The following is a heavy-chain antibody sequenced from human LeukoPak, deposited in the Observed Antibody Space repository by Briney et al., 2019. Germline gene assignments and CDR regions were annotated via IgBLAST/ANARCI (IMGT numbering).Heavy chain of an antibody. V-gene: IGHV3-30*02. CDR3: AKDYSLVVVIPDAFDI. CDR2: IRYDGSNK. D-gene: IGHD3-22*01. J-gene: IGHJ3*02. Sequence: QPGGSLRLSCAASGFTFSSYGMHWVRQAPGKGLEWVAFIRYDGSNKYYADSVKGRFTISRDNSKNTLYLQMNSLRAEDTAVYYCAKDYSLVVVIPDAFDIWGQGTMVTVSS. CDR1: GFTFSSYG.